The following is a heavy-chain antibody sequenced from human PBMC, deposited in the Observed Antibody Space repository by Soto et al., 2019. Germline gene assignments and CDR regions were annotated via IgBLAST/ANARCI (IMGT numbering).Heavy chain of an antibody. J-gene: IGHJ6*02. D-gene: IGHD2-21*02. CDR1: GFSLSTTGVG. CDR3: VQSRCGGDCLQSYSSHSYYGLDV. Sequence: QITLKESGPTLVKPTQTLTLTCTFSGFSLSTTGVGVGWIRQPPGKALEWLALIYWDDDKRYNPSLNSRLTITKDTSKNQVVLAMTNMDPVDTATFYCVQSRCGGDCLQSYSSHSYYGLDVWGQGTTVIVSS. V-gene: IGHV2-5*02. CDR2: IYWDDDK.